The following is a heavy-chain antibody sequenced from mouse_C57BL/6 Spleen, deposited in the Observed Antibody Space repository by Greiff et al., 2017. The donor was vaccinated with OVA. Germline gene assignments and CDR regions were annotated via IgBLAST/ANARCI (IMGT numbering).Heavy chain of an antibody. CDR3: VREEVYYYGSEWYFDV. V-gene: IGHV10-3*01. D-gene: IGHD1-1*01. CDR1: GFTFNTYA. J-gene: IGHJ1*03. Sequence: EADGGLVQPKGSLKLSCAASGFTFNTYAMHWVRQAPGKGLEWVARIRSKSSNYATYYADSVKDRFTISRDDSQSMLYLQMNNLKTEDTAMYYCVREEVYYYGSEWYFDVWGTGTTVTVSS. CDR2: IRSKSSNYAT.